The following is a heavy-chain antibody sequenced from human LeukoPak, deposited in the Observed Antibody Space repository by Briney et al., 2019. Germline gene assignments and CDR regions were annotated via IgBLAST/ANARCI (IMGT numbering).Heavy chain of an antibody. V-gene: IGHV1-2*02. CDR1: GYTFTGYY. CDR2: INPSSGGT. CDR3: AREFGGVGKVIDY. J-gene: IGHJ4*02. D-gene: IGHD3-16*01. Sequence: ASVKVSCKASGYTFTGYYIHWVRQAPGQGLEWMGWINPSSGGTDYAQKFQGKVTMTRDTSISTAYMELSRLRSDDTAVYYCAREFGGVGKVIDYWGQGTLVTVSS.